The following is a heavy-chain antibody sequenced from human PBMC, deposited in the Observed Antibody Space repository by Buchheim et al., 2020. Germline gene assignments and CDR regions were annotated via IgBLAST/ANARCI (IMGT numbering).Heavy chain of an antibody. CDR2: ISGSGGDT. V-gene: IGHV3-23*01. D-gene: IGHD6-19*01. J-gene: IGHJ4*02. CDR1: GFTFSSYA. CDR3: AKDRIAVAAMGAWPS. Sequence: EVQLLESGGGLVQPGGSLRLSCAASGFTFSSYAMSWVRQAPGKGLAWVSAISGSGGDTSYVDSVKGRFTISRDNSKNTPFLQMNNLSVEDTAVYYCAKDRIAVAAMGAWPSWGQGTL.